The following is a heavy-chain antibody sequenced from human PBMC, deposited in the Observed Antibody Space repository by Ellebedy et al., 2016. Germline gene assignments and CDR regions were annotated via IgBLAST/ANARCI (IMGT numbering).Heavy chain of an antibody. Sequence: GESLKISCAASGFTFSNAWMNWVRQAPGKGLEWVGRIKSKTDGGAADYAAPVKGRFTISRDDSKNTLYLQMNSLKTEHTAVYFCTTVYRYNYDSVWGQGTLVTVSS. J-gene: IGHJ4*02. CDR3: TTVYRYNYDSV. CDR1: GFTFSNAW. V-gene: IGHV3-15*01. D-gene: IGHD5-18*01. CDR2: IKSKTDGGAA.